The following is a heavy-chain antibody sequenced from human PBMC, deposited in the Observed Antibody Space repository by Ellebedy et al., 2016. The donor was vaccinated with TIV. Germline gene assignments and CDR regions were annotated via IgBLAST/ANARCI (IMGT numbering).Heavy chain of an antibody. D-gene: IGHD3-3*01. Sequence: SETLSLTXTVSGGSISSYYWSWIRQPPGKGLEWIGYIYYSGSTNYNPSLKSRVTISVDTSKNQFSLKLSSVTAADTAVYYCARYYGGWFDYWGQGTLVTVSS. J-gene: IGHJ4*02. CDR3: ARYYGGWFDY. CDR1: GGSISSYY. CDR2: IYYSGST. V-gene: IGHV4-59*01.